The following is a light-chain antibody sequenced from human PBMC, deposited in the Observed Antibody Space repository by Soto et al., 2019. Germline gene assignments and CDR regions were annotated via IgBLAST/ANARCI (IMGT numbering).Light chain of an antibody. V-gene: IGLV2-14*01. CDR2: GVT. J-gene: IGLJ3*02. CDR1: SSDVGDYYY. Sequence: QSVLTQPASVSGSPGQSITISCSGTSSDVGDYYYVSWYQQHPGKAPKLLIYGVTDRPSGVSHRFSGSRSDSTASLTISGLQAEDEADYYCCSYSGVTTVMFGGGTKLTVL. CDR3: CSYSGVTTVM.